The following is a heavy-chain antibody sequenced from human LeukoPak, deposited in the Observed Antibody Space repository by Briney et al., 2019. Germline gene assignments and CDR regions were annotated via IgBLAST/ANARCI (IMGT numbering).Heavy chain of an antibody. CDR2: IRTNRQTT. Sequence: PARSLTLACAAYGFTFSSISMTWDRQAPGNWLEWVATIRTNRQTTYNADSVKGRVTISRDNSKKTLYLQLNSLRVEDTAIYYCAKGQELDDGVFDSWGQGTLVTVSS. V-gene: IGHV3-23*01. CDR1: GFTFSSIS. CDR3: AKGQELDDGVFDS. J-gene: IGHJ4*02. D-gene: IGHD1-1*01.